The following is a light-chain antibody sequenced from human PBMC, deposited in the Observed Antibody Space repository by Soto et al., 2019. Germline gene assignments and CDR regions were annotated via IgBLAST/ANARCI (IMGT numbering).Light chain of an antibody. Sequence: DIQMTQSPSTLSASVGDRVTITCRASQSISYWLAWYQQKAGKAPKLLIYKASNLESGVPSRFSGSGSGTEFSLTISSLQPDDFATYYCQQYANYPITFGGGTKVEIK. J-gene: IGKJ4*01. V-gene: IGKV1-5*03. CDR3: QQYANYPIT. CDR2: KAS. CDR1: QSISYW.